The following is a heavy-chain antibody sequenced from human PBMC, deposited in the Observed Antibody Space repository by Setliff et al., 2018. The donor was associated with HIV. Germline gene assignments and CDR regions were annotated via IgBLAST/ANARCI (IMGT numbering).Heavy chain of an antibody. D-gene: IGHD5-12*01. Sequence: GASVKVSCKASRGTFNRYTISWVRQAPGQGLEWMGGILPMYGTTKYAKKFQGRVTLTADESTSTAYMELSGLKSEDTALYYWASAPPDIVATNDYCYFDVWGRGTMVTVSS. CDR2: ILPMYGTT. V-gene: IGHV1-69*13. CDR3: ASAPPDIVATNDYCYFDV. J-gene: IGHJ2*01. CDR1: RGTFNRYT.